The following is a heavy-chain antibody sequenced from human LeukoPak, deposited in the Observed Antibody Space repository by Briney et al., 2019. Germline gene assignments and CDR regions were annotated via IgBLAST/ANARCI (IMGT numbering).Heavy chain of an antibody. D-gene: IGHD6-13*01. CDR1: GGSFSSYY. CDR2: IYYTGNT. J-gene: IGHJ3*01. Sequence: SETLSLTCTVSGGSFSSYYWSWIRQPPGKGLEWIGYIYYTGNTNYSPSLKSRVTISVDTSKNQFSLKLSSVTAADTAVYFCARDTWVYSHSPGAFDVWGQGTMVTVSS. V-gene: IGHV4-59*01. CDR3: ARDTWVYSHSPGAFDV.